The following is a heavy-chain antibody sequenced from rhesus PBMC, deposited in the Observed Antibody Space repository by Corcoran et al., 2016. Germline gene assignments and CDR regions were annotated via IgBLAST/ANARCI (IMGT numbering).Heavy chain of an antibody. CDR1: GFTFSSYE. CDR3: TRDLRIAAGLSGLDS. J-gene: IGHJ6*01. D-gene: IGHD6-13*01. CDR2: ISGSGGTI. V-gene: IGHV3-100*02. Sequence: DVQLVESGGGLVKPGGSLRLSCVASGFTFSSYEMHWFRQAPGKGLEWVSVISGSGGTIYYADSVKGRFTSSRDNAKNSLFLQMNSLRAEDTAVYYCTRDLRIAAGLSGLDSWGQGVVVTVSS.